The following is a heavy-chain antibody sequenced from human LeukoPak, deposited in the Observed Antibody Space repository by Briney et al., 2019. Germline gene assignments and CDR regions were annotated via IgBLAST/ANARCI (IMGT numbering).Heavy chain of an antibody. Sequence: PSETLSLTCTVSGGSISSYYWSWIRQPPGKGLEWIGYIHYSGSTNYNPSLKSRVTISVDTSKNQFSLKLSSVTAADTAVYYCARAAQNYGDYEGGAFDFWGRGTMVIVSS. V-gene: IGHV4-59*01. CDR1: GGSISSYY. D-gene: IGHD4-17*01. J-gene: IGHJ3*01. CDR2: IHYSGST. CDR3: ARAAQNYGDYEGGAFDF.